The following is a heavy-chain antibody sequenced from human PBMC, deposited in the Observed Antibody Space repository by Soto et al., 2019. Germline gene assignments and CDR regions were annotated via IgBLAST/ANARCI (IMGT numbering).Heavy chain of an antibody. CDR1: GYTSTGQF. V-gene: IGHV1-2*02. D-gene: IGHD1-20*01. CDR3: ALTGRGGS. CDR2: INPNSGDT. Sequence: VASVNVSCKSSGYTSTGQFIHWVRQAPGQGLEWMGWINPNSGDTTYSQRFQGRVTMTRDTSITTGYMELTGLTSDDTAVYYCALTGRGGSWGQGTLVTVSS. J-gene: IGHJ5*02.